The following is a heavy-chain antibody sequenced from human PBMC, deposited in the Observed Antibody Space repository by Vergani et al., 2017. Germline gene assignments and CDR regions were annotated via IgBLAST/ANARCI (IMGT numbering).Heavy chain of an antibody. D-gene: IGHD3-22*01. Sequence: EVQLVESGGGLVKPGGSLRLSCAASGFTFSNAWMSWVRQAPGKGLEWVGRIKSKTDGGTTDYAAPVKGRFTISRDNSKNTLYLQMNSLRAEDTAVYYCAKDDLSYSSGYFDYWGQGTLVTVSS. V-gene: IGHV3-15*01. J-gene: IGHJ4*02. CDR3: AKDDLSYSSGYFDY. CDR2: IKSKTDGGTT. CDR1: GFTFSNAW.